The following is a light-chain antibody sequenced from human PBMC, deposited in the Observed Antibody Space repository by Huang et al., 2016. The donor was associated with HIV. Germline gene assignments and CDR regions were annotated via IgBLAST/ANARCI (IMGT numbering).Light chain of an antibody. CDR2: GAS. CDR1: QSISSDY. J-gene: IGKJ3*01. V-gene: IGKV3-20*01. CDR3: QQYGSSIFT. Sequence: EIVLTQSPGTLSLSPGERATLACRASQSISSDYLDWYQQKPGQAPRLLIYGASSRATGIPDRFSGGGSGTDFTLTISRLEPADFAVYYCQQYGSSIFTFGPGTKVDIK.